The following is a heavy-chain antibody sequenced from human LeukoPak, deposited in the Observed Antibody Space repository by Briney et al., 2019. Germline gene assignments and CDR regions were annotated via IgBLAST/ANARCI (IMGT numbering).Heavy chain of an antibody. CDR1: GGSISSYY. V-gene: IGHV4-59*01. CDR2: IYYSGST. J-gene: IGHJ4*02. CDR3: AREGRLGELSFELDY. Sequence: SETLSLTCTVSGGSISSYYWSWIRQPPGKGLEWIGYIYYSGSTNYNPSLKSRVTISVDTSKNQFSLKLSSVTAADTAVYYCAREGRLGELSFELDYWGQGTLATVSS. D-gene: IGHD3-16*02.